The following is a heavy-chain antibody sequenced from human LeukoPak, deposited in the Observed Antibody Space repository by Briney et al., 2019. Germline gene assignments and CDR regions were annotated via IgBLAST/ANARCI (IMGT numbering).Heavy chain of an antibody. CDR3: AKDLSGSYLYFDY. V-gene: IGHV3-23*01. CDR1: GFTFSNYA. J-gene: IGHJ4*02. CDR2: INSGSGDTT. D-gene: IGHD1-26*01. Sequence: GGSLRLSCAASGFTFSNYAMSWVRQAPGKGLEWVSAINSGSGDTTYYADSVKGRFTISRDNSKNTLYLQMISLRAEDTVIYYCAKDLSGSYLYFDYWGQGTLVTVSS.